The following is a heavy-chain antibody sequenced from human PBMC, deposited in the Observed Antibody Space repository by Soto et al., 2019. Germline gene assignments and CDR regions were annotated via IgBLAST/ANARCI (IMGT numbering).Heavy chain of an antibody. D-gene: IGHD6-6*01. J-gene: IGHJ3*02. CDR2: IWYDGSNK. V-gene: IGHV3-33*01. CDR3: ARGTERQLVLNDAFDI. CDR1: GFTFSSYG. Sequence: GGSLRLSCAASGFTFSSYGMHWVRQAPGKGLEWVAVIWYDGSNKYYADSVKGRFTISRDNSKNTLYLQMNSLRAEDTAVYYCARGTERQLVLNDAFDIWGQGTMVTVSS.